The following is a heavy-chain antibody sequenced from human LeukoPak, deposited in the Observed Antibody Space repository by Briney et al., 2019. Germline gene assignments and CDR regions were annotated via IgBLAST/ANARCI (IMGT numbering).Heavy chain of an antibody. V-gene: IGHV3-30*18. CDR3: AKVAMLGGGYYRREIDY. CDR1: GFTFSSYG. Sequence: GGSLRLSCAASGFTFSSYGVHWVRQAPGKGLEWVAVISSDGSNKYYADTVKGRFTISRDKFKNTLYLQMNSLRAEDTALYYCAKVAMLGGGYYRREIDYWGQGTLVTVSS. J-gene: IGHJ4*02. CDR2: ISSDGSNK. D-gene: IGHD3-22*01.